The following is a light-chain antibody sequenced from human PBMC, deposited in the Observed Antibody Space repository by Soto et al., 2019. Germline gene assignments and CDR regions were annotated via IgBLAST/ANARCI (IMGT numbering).Light chain of an antibody. Sequence: QSALTQPASVSGSPGQSITISYTGTSSDVGGYNYVSWYQQHPGKVPKLMIYEVTKRPSGVSSRFSGSKSGNTASLTISGLQAEDEADYYCSSYTSGSTLYVFGTGTKLTVL. CDR1: SSDVGGYNY. CDR3: SSYTSGSTLYV. CDR2: EVT. V-gene: IGLV2-14*01. J-gene: IGLJ1*01.